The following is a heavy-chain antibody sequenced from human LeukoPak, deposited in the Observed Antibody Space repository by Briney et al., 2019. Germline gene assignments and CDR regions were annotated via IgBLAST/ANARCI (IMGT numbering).Heavy chain of an antibody. CDR2: INPNSGGT. Sequence: ASVKVSCKASGYTFTGYYMHWVRQAPGQGLEWMGWINPNSGGTNYAQKFQGRVTMTRDTSIRTAYMELSRLRSDDTAVYYCARDGGGYYDSSGYVNWFDPWGQGTLVTVSS. CDR3: ARDGGGYYDSSGYVNWFDP. V-gene: IGHV1-2*02. D-gene: IGHD3-22*01. J-gene: IGHJ5*02. CDR1: GYTFTGYY.